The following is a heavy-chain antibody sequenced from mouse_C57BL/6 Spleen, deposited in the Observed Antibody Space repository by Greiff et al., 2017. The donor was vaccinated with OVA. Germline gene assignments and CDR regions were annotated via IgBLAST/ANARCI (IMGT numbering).Heavy chain of an antibody. J-gene: IGHJ3*01. Sequence: EVKLVESGGDLVKPGGSLKLSCAASGFTFSSYGMSWVRQTPDKRLEWVATISSGGSYTYYPDSVKGRFTISRDNAKNTLYLQMSSLKSEDTAMYDCARRVPAWFAYWGQGTLVTVSA. CDR2: ISSGGSYT. V-gene: IGHV5-6*02. CDR3: ARRVPAWFAY. CDR1: GFTFSSYG.